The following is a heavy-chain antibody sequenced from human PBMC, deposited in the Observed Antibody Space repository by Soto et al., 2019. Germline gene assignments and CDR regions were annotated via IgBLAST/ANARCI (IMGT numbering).Heavy chain of an antibody. CDR3: ARDSDFWSGYGYYFDY. CDR1: GYTFTGYY. D-gene: IGHD3-3*01. V-gene: IGHV1-2*02. CDR2: INPNSGGT. J-gene: IGHJ4*02. Sequence: ASVKVSCKASGYTFTGYYMHWVRQAPGQGLEWMGWINPNSGGTNYAQKFQGRVTMTRDTSISTAYMELSRLRSADTAVYYCARDSDFWSGYGYYFDYWGQGTLVTVSS.